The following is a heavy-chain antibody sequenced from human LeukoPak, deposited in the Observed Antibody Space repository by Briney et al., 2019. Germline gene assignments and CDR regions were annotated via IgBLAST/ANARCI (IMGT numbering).Heavy chain of an antibody. J-gene: IGHJ4*02. D-gene: IGHD3-10*01. CDR2: IRYDGSNK. V-gene: IGHV3-30*02. CDR3: AKARRELWFGELFN. CDR1: GFTFSTSG. Sequence: GGSLRLSCAASGFTFSTSGMHWVRQAPGKGLEWVAFIRYDGSNKYYADSVKGRFTISRDNSKNTLYLQMNSLRAEDTAVYYCAKARRELWFGELFNWGQGTLVTVSS.